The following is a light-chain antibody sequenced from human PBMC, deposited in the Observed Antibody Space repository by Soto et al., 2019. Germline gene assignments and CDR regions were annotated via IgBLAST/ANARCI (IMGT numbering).Light chain of an antibody. CDR1: QSVSSN. CDR3: HQYNNWPQWT. V-gene: IGKV3-15*01. Sequence: EIVMTQSPATLSVSPGERATLSCRASQSVSSNLAWYQQKPGQAPRLLIYGASTRATGIPARFSGSGSGTEFTLTISSLQSEDFAVYYCHQYNNWPQWTFGQGTKVEI. J-gene: IGKJ1*01. CDR2: GAS.